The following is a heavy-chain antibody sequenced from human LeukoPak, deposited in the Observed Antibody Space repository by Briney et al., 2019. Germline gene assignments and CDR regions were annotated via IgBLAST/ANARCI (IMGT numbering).Heavy chain of an antibody. CDR1: GYTFTGYY. J-gene: IGHJ4*02. CDR3: AGEQGDYVWGSYRNFDY. Sequence: ASVKVSCKASGYTFTGYYMHWVRQAPGQGLEWMGRINPNSGGTNYAQKFQGRVTMTRDTSISTAYMELSRLRSDDTAVYYCAGEQGDYVWGSYRNFDYWGQGTLVTVSS. V-gene: IGHV1-2*06. CDR2: INPNSGGT. D-gene: IGHD3-16*02.